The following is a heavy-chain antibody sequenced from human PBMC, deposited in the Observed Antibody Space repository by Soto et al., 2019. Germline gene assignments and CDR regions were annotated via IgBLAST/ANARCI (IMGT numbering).Heavy chain of an antibody. J-gene: IGHJ4*02. CDR1: GFTFSNDW. CDR2: IKSDGSST. Sequence: SLRLSCASSGFTFSNDWMHWVRQAPGKGPVWVSRIKSDGSSTTYADSVKGRFTTSRDNAKNTLYLQMNSLRVEDTAVYFCARPGAYYDSSAYAAPLYWGQGTLVTVSS. V-gene: IGHV3-74*01. D-gene: IGHD3-22*01. CDR3: ARPGAYYDSSAYAAPLY.